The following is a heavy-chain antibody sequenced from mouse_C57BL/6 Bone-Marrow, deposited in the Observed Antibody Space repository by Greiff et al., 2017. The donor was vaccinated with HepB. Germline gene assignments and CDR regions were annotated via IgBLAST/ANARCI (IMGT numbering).Heavy chain of an antibody. CDR1: GYAFSSSW. CDR2: IYPGDGDT. CDR3: AKSNYWVWFAY. Sequence: QVQLKESGPELVKPGASVKISCKASGYAFSSSWMNWVKQRPGKGLEWIGRIYPGDGDTNYNGKFKGKATLTADKSSSTAYMQLSSLTSEDSAVYFCAKSNYWVWFAYWGQGTLVTVSA. D-gene: IGHD2-5*01. V-gene: IGHV1-82*01. J-gene: IGHJ3*01.